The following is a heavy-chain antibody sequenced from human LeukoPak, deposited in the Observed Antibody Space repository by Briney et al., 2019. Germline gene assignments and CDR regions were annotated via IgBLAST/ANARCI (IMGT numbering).Heavy chain of an antibody. D-gene: IGHD6-13*01. CDR1: GGSISSGDYY. CDR2: IYYSGST. Sequence: SETLSLTCTVSGGSISSGDYYWSWIRQPPGKGLEWIGYIYYSGSTYYNPSLKSRVTISVDTSKNQFSLKLSSVTAADTAVYYCARDHKAAAGRNYFDYWGQGTLVTVSS. V-gene: IGHV4-30-4*01. CDR3: ARDHKAAAGRNYFDY. J-gene: IGHJ4*02.